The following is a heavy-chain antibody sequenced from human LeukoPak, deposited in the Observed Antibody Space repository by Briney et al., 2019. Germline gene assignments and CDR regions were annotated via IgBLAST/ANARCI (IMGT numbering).Heavy chain of an antibody. J-gene: IGHJ4*02. D-gene: IGHD6-19*01. CDR1: GGSISSYY. Sequence: PSETLSLTCTISGGSISSYYWSWIRQPPGKGLEWIGYIHYSGSTTYNPSLKSRVTISVDTPKNQFSLKLSSVTAADTAVYYCARLNSNGWFYVYWGQGTLVTVSS. V-gene: IGHV4-59*08. CDR2: IHYSGST. CDR3: ARLNSNGWFYVY.